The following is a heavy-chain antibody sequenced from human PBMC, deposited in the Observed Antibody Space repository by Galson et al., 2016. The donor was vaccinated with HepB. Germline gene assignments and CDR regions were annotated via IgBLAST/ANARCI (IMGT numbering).Heavy chain of an antibody. CDR1: GFSFSSHA. V-gene: IGHV3-23*01. D-gene: IGHD4-17*01. CDR2: ITSNGRGT. Sequence: SLRLSCAATGFSFSSHAMSWVRQAPGKGLEWISAITSNGRGTYYADSVKGRFTISRDNSRNTLYLQMNRLRAEDTAVYYCARSNDYGDYYFDYWGQGTLVTVSS. J-gene: IGHJ4*02. CDR3: ARSNDYGDYYFDY.